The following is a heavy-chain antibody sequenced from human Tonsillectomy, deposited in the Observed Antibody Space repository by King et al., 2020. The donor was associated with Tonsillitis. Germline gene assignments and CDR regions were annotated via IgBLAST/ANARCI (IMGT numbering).Heavy chain of an antibody. CDR1: GYSFTSYW. V-gene: IGHV5-10-1*01. D-gene: IGHD3-16*02. Sequence: QLVQSGAEVKKSGESLRISCKGSGYSFTSYWISWVRQMPGKGLEWMGRIYPSDAYTNYSPSFQGHVTISADKSISTAYLQWSSLKASDTAMYYCARVTKLFTPSFYRYGMDVRGQGNPVTVSS. CDR3: ARVTKLFTPSFYRYGMDV. CDR2: IYPSDAYT. J-gene: IGHJ6*02.